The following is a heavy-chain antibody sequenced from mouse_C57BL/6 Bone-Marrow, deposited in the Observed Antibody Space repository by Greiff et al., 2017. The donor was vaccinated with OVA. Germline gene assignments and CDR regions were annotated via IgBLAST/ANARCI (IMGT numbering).Heavy chain of an antibody. Sequence: VHVKQSGPELVKPGASVKMSCKASGYTFTDYNMHWVKQSHGKSLEWIGHINPNNGGTSYNQKFKGKATLTVNKSSSIAYMELRSLTSEDSAVYYCARKKIYYGTHFDYWGQGTTLTVSS. CDR3: ARKKIYYGTHFDY. D-gene: IGHD2-1*01. V-gene: IGHV1-22*01. CDR1: GYTFTDYN. J-gene: IGHJ2*01. CDR2: INPNNGGT.